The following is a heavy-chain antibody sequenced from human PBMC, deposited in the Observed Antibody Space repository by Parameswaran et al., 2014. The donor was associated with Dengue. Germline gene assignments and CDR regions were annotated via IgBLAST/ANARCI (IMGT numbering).Heavy chain of an antibody. CDR3: ARVYYDSSGYFYGGMDV. CDR2: IIPIFGTA. V-gene: IGHV1-69*01. D-gene: IGHD3-22*01. J-gene: IGHJ6*02. Sequence: SWVRQAPGQGLEWMGGIIPIFGTANYAQKFQGRVTITADESTSTAYMELSSLRSEDTAVYYCARVYYDSSGYFYGGMDVWGQGTTVTVSS.